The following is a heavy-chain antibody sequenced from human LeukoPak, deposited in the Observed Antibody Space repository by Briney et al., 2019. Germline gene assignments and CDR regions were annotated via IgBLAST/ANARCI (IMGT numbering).Heavy chain of an antibody. CDR1: GYSISSGYY. V-gene: IGHV4-38-2*01. J-gene: IGHJ5*02. CDR3: ARRVAAAGTRFFDP. D-gene: IGHD6-13*01. CDR2: IYHSGST. Sequence: SETLSLTCAVSGYSISSGYYWGWIRQPPGKGLEWIGSIYHSGSTYYNPSLKSRVTISVDTSKNQFSLKLSSVTAADTAVYYCARRVAAAGTRFFDPWGQGTLVTVSS.